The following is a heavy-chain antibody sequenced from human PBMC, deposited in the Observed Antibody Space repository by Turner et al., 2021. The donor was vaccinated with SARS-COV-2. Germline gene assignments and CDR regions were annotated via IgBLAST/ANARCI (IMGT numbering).Heavy chain of an antibody. D-gene: IGHD6-19*01. CDR1: GFTFSSYG. CDR2: IWYDGSNK. V-gene: IGHV3-33*01. J-gene: IGHJ4*02. Sequence: QVQSVESGGGVVQPGRSLRLSCAASGFTFSSYGMHWVRQAPGKGLEWVAVIWYDGSNKYYADSVKGRFTISRDNSKNTLYLQMNSLRAEDTAVYYCARESPFGAAVAGSFDYWGQGTLVTVSS. CDR3: ARESPFGAAVAGSFDY.